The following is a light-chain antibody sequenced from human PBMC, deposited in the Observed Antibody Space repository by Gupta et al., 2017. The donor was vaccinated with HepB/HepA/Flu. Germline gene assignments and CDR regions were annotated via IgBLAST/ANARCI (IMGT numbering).Light chain of an antibody. CDR3: RQQNSFPWT. Sequence: DIQMTQSPSSLSASVGDRVTITCRASQGIRNDLGWYQQKPGKPPKRLIYAVSRLKSGVPSRFSGSGSGTEFTLTISSRQPEDFAIYYCRQQNSFPWTFGQGTKVEIE. CDR2: AVS. J-gene: IGKJ1*01. V-gene: IGKV1-17*01. CDR1: QGIRND.